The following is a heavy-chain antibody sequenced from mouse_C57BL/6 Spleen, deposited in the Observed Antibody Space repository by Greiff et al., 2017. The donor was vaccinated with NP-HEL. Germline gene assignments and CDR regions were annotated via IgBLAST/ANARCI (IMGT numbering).Heavy chain of an antibody. J-gene: IGHJ2*01. CDR1: GFTFSSYG. V-gene: IGHV5-6*01. Sequence: EVKLVESGGDLVKPGGSLKLSCAASGFTFSSYGMSWVRQTPDKRLEWVATISSGGSYTYYPDSVKGRFTISRDNAKNTLYLQMSSLKSEDTAMYYCARPKTSDGSLIYWGQGTTLTVSS. D-gene: IGHD2-3*01. CDR2: ISSGGSYT. CDR3: ARPKTSDGSLIY.